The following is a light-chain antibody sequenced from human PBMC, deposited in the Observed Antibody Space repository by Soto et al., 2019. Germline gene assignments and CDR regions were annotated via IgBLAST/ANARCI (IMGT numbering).Light chain of an antibody. V-gene: IGKV1-5*01. J-gene: IGKJ1*01. CDR1: QNIVNW. CDR3: QKYNSAPRT. CDR2: GAS. Sequence: DIQMTQSPSTLSASVGDRVTITCRASQNIVNWLAWYQQKPGKAPRILIYGASNLERGVPSRFSGSGSGTDFTLTISSLQPEDVATYYCQKYNSAPRTFGQGTKVEIK.